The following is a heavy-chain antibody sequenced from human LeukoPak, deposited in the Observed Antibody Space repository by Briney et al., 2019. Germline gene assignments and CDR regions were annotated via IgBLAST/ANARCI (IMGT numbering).Heavy chain of an antibody. CDR1: VGSISSYY. V-gene: IGHV4-59*01. Sequence: SETLSLTCTVSVGSISSYYWSWIRQPPGKGLEWIGYIYYSGSTNYNPSLKSRVTISVDTSKNQFSLKLSSVTAADTAVYYCDRLVRGFTYGFDTGFDYWGQGTLVTVSS. CDR2: IYYSGST. D-gene: IGHD5-18*01. CDR3: DRLVRGFTYGFDTGFDY. J-gene: IGHJ4*02.